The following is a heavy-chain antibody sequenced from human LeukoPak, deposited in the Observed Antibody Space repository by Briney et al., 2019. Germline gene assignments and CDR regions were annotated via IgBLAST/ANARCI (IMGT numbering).Heavy chain of an antibody. CDR2: ISAYDNT. Sequence: ASVKVSCKASGYTFATYAIHWVRQAPGQGLEWMGWISAYDNTKYSQKFQGRVTFTRDTSASTAYMELSSLRSEDTAVYYCARVPSGDCFDYWGQGTLVTVSS. J-gene: IGHJ4*02. CDR1: GYTFATYA. V-gene: IGHV1-3*01. CDR3: ARVPSGDCFDY. D-gene: IGHD4-17*01.